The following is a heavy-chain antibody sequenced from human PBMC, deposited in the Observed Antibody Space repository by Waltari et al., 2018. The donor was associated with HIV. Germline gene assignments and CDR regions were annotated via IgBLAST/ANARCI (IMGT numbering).Heavy chain of an antibody. J-gene: IGHJ5*02. CDR1: GTSFSGYY. Sequence: QVQLQQWGTGLLKPSGTLSLRSAIYGTSFSGYYWSWIRQSPALGLEWIGEVSHSGDTNYNPSFAGRVSISADISKNQLSLNLTSLTAADTGVYFCARGSQHHDHWGQGTPVTVSS. CDR3: ARGSQHHDH. CDR2: VSHSGDT. V-gene: IGHV4-34*01.